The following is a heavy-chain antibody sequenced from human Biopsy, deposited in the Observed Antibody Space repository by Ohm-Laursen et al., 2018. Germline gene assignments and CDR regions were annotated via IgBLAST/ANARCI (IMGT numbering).Heavy chain of an antibody. CDR3: ARGTGRYYVYGAFDI. CDR2: IYSGGNT. J-gene: IGHJ3*02. Sequence: PPGTLSLTCTVSGDSLTSGPENWSWIRQSPGQGLEYIGFIYSGGNTNYNPSLKNRVTMSVDTSKNQFYLKLYSVTAADTAVYYCARGTGRYYVYGAFDIWGQGTVVTVSS. V-gene: IGHV4-61*01. D-gene: IGHD1-26*01. CDR1: GDSLTSGPEN.